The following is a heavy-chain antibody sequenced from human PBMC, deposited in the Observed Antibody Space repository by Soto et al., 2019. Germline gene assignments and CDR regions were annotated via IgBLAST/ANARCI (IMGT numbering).Heavy chain of an antibody. CDR3: ARPLNYYDSLPLDY. Sequence: QLQLQESGPGLVKPSETLSLTCTVSGGSISSSSYYWGWIRQPPGKGLEWIGSIYYSGSTYYNPSLKSRVTISVDTSKNQFSLKLSSVTAADTAVYYCARPLNYYDSLPLDYWGQGTLVTVSS. D-gene: IGHD3-22*01. V-gene: IGHV4-39*01. CDR1: GGSISSSSYY. J-gene: IGHJ4*02. CDR2: IYYSGST.